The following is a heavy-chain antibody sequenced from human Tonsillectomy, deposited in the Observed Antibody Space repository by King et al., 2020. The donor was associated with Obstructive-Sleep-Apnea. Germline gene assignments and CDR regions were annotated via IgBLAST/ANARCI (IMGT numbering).Heavy chain of an antibody. J-gene: IGHJ6*02. Sequence: QLQESGPGLVKPSETLSLTCTVSGGSISSYYWSWIRQPPGKGLDWIGYIYYSGSTNYNPSLKSGVTISVDTSKTQFSLKLSSVTAADTAVYYCARDRGDSSSWYGGYYYYGMDVWGQGTTVTVSS. D-gene: IGHD6-13*01. CDR2: IYYSGST. V-gene: IGHV4-59*01. CDR1: GGSISSYY. CDR3: ARDRGDSSSWYGGYYYYGMDV.